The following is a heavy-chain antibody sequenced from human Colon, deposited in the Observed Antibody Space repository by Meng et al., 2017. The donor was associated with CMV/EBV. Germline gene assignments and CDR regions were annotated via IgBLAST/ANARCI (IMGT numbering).Heavy chain of an antibody. V-gene: IGHV4-31*03. CDR2: IYYSGTT. CDR1: GGSLSGGDFY. D-gene: IGHD5-12*01. Sequence: CTVSGGSLSGGDFYWNWIRQHPGKGLEWIGYIYYSGTTYYNPSLKSRAIIPLDKSKNQFSLNLSSVTAADTAVYFCARDSGYDAPFDYWGQGTLVTVSS. J-gene: IGHJ4*02. CDR3: ARDSGYDAPFDY.